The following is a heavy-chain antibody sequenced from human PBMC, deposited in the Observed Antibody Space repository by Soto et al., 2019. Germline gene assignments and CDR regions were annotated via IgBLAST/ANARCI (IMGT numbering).Heavy chain of an antibody. CDR3: AIALGSCGAYYFAY. D-gene: IGHD2-21*01. CDR2: IYWDDDK. CDR1: GFSLNTYGVG. V-gene: IGHV2-5*02. Sequence: QITLKESGPTLVKPTQTLTLTCTVSGFSLNTYGVGVGWIRQPPGKALEWLALIYWDDDKRYSPSLKSRLTTTKATSKHPVVLTMTNMDPVDTVTYYCAIALGSCGAYYFAYWGQGTLVTVSS. J-gene: IGHJ4*02.